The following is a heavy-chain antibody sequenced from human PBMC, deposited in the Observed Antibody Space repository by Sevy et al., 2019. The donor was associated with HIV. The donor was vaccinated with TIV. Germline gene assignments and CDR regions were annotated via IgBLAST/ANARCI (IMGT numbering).Heavy chain of an antibody. CDR3: AREIAVARTLDY. D-gene: IGHD6-19*01. CDR1: GFTFSSYE. CDR2: ISSSGSTI. V-gene: IGHV3-48*03. Sequence: GGSLRLSCAASGFTFSSYEMNWVRQAPGKGLEWVSYISSSGSTIYYADSVKGRFTISRDNAKNSLYLQMNSLRAEDTAVYYCAREIAVARTLDYWGQGTLVTVSS. J-gene: IGHJ4*02.